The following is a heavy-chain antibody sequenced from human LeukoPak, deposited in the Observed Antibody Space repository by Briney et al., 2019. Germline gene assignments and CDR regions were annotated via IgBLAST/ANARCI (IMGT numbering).Heavy chain of an antibody. CDR3: AKGPDAGSIWFGDFVRYYFDY. CDR1: GFSFRSYG. J-gene: IGHJ4*02. V-gene: IGHV3-30*02. D-gene: IGHD3-10*01. CDR2: IQYDGSNQ. Sequence: GGSLRLSCAASGFSFRSYGMHWVRQAPGKGLEWVAYIQYDGSNQQYADSVKGRFSISRDNSKNMLNLQMNSLRAEDTAVYYCAKGPDAGSIWFGDFVRYYFDYWGQGTLVTVSS.